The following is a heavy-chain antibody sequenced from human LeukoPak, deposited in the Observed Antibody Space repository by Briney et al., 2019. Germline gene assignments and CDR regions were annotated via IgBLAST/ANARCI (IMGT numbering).Heavy chain of an antibody. J-gene: IGHJ4*02. CDR1: GYTFTSYG. V-gene: IGHV1-18*01. CDR2: ISGFNGNT. D-gene: IGHD5-24*01. Sequence: ASVKVSCKASGYTFTSYGISWVRQAPGQGLEWMGSISGFNGNTNDAQKFQGRVTMTTDTSTSTAYMELRSLTSDDTAVFYCARDRDGYNGGDYWGQGTLVTVSS. CDR3: ARDRDGYNGGDY.